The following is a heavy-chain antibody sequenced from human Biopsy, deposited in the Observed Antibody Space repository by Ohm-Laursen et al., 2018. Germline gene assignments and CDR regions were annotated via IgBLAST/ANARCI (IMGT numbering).Heavy chain of an antibody. J-gene: IGHJ6*02. CDR1: GNTFATYN. V-gene: IGHV1-46*01. Sequence: ASVNASCKASGNTFATYNIHWVRQAPGQGLEWMGVISPSGATTSFSQKFQGRITMTRDTSTGTVYMDLNSLGSEDTAVYYCARAGVGSDGTDSYYYGMDVWGPGTTVTVSS. CDR2: ISPSGATT. CDR3: ARAGVGSDGTDSYYYGMDV. D-gene: IGHD5-24*01.